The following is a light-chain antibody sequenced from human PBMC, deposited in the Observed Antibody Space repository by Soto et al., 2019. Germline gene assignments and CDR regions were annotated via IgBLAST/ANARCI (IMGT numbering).Light chain of an antibody. CDR2: DAP. Sequence: EIVLTQSPSTLSLSPGERATLSCRASQSVSSYLAWYQQKPGQAPSLLIYDAPNRATGIPARFSGSGSGTNFTLTISSLEPEDFAVYCCQHRSNGPTTFGGGTKVEIK. V-gene: IGKV3-11*01. J-gene: IGKJ4*01. CDR3: QHRSNGPTT. CDR1: QSVSSY.